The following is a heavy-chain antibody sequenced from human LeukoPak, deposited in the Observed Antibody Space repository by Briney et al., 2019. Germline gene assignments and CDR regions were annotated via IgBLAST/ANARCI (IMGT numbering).Heavy chain of an antibody. Sequence: SETLSLTCTVSGGSISSSSYYWTRMRQPPGKGLEWIGSIYYSGSTYYNPSLKSRVTISVDTSKIQFSLKLNSVTAADTAVYYCAGGVVVAATPGHFGYWGQGTLVTVSS. J-gene: IGHJ4*02. V-gene: IGHV4-39*01. CDR1: GGSISSSSYY. CDR3: AGGVVVAATPGHFGY. D-gene: IGHD2-15*01. CDR2: IYYSGST.